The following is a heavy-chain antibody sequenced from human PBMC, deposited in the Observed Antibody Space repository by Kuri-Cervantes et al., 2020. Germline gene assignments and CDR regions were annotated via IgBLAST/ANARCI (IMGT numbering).Heavy chain of an antibody. Sequence: GESLKISCAASGFTXSSYSMNWVRQAPGKGLEWVSSISSXSSYIYYAXSVKGRFTISRDNAKNSLYLQMNSLRAEDTAXXYCARXWWXNXGLLDYWGQGTLVTVSS. V-gene: IGHV3-21*01. D-gene: IGHD2-15*01. CDR3: ARXWWXNXGLLDY. J-gene: IGHJ4*02. CDR2: ISSXSSYI. CDR1: GFTXSSYS.